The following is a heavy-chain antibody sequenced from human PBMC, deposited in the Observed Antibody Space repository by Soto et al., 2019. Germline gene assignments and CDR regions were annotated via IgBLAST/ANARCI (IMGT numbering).Heavy chain of an antibody. CDR2: IYPGDSDT. D-gene: IGHD3-16*01. J-gene: IGHJ6*02. CDR1: GYSFIDYW. Sequence: GESLKISCQGSGYSFIDYWIGWVRQMPGKGLEWMGVIYPGDSDTRYSPSFQGQVTISAGKSISTAYLQWSSLKASDTAMYYCARLGFDFDTLSSYDNGHHYDGVDVCGQRSTVTVSS. V-gene: IGHV5-51*01. CDR3: ARLGFDFDTLSSYDNGHHYDGVDV.